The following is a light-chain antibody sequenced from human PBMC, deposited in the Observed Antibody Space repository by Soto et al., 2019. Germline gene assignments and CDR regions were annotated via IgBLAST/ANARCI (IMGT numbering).Light chain of an antibody. V-gene: IGKV1-5*01. CDR3: QQYSTYPLT. CDR2: DAS. Sequence: GDRVTITCRASQSITTFLAWYQQKPGKAPQILIYDASKLEPGVPSRLSGGGSGTKFTLTISSLQPDDFATYYCQQYSTYPLTFGGGTKVDIK. CDR1: QSITTF. J-gene: IGKJ4*01.